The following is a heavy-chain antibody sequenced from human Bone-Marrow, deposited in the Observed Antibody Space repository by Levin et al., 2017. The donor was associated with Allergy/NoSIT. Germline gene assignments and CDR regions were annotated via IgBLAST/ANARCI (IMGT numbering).Heavy chain of an antibody. V-gene: IGHV4-4*09. CDR2: IDSSGDT. Sequence: PSETLSLTCTVSGESISSHSWSWVRQSPGKTLEWIGTIDSSGDTDTNFFLSNRLTMSLDASRNQLSLTLTSLTAADTAVYFCARAYRDEVSVKGRKYCSTPDCRRAREGRPLVFYVLDIWGQGSTVIVSS. J-gene: IGHJ6*02. CDR1: GESISSHS. CDR3: ARAYRDEVSVKGRKYCSTPDCRRAREGRPLVFYVLDI. D-gene: IGHD6-13*01.